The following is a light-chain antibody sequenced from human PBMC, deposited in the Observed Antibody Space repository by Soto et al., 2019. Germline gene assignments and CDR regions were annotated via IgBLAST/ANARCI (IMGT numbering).Light chain of an antibody. CDR1: SGHSSYA. CDR3: QTWGTGIH. J-gene: IGLJ2*01. Sequence: QSVLTQSPSASASLGASVKLTCTLSSGHSSYAIAWHQQQPEKGPRYLMKLNSDGSHSKGDGIPDRFSGSSSGAERYLTISSLQSEDEADYYCQTWGTGIHFGGGTKVTVL. CDR2: LNSDGSH. V-gene: IGLV4-69*01.